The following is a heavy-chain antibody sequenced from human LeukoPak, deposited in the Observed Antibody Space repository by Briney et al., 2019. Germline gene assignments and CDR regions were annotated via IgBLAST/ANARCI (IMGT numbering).Heavy chain of an antibody. D-gene: IGHD2-2*01. J-gene: IGHJ5*02. CDR1: GGTFSSYA. V-gene: IGHV1-69*13. Sequence: SVKVSCKASGGTFSSYAISWVRQAPGQGLEWMGGIIPIFGTANYAQKFQGRVTITADESTSTAYMELSSLRSEDTAVYYCARAGPVVVPAAIGAWFDPWGQGTLVTVSS. CDR2: IIPIFGTA. CDR3: ARAGPVVVPAAIGAWFDP.